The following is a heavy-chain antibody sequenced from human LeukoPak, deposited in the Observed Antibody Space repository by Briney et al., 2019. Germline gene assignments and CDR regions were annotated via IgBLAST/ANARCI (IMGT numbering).Heavy chain of an antibody. V-gene: IGHV3-53*01. CDR1: GFTVSSNY. J-gene: IGHJ4*02. Sequence: GGSLRLSYASSGFTVSSNYMSWVRQAPGKGLGWVSVIYSGGNTYYADSVKGRFTISRDNSKNTLYLQMNSLRAEDTAWYYCAGAPTSVASHFDYWGPGTLVTVSS. CDR2: IYSGGNT. CDR3: AGAPTSVASHFDY.